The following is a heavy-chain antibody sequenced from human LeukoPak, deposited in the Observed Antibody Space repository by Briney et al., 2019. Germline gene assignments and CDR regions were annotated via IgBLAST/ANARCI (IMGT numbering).Heavy chain of an antibody. CDR3: AREVGATVQASYYYYYYYMDV. D-gene: IGHD1-26*01. CDR2: IYSGGST. Sequence: GGSLRLSCAASGFTFSDYYMSWIRQAPGKGLEWVSVIYSGGSTYYADSVKGRFTISRDNSKNTLYLQMNSLRAEDTAVYYCAREVGATVQASYYYYYYYMDVWGKGTTVTVSS. V-gene: IGHV3-53*01. J-gene: IGHJ6*03. CDR1: GFTFSDYY.